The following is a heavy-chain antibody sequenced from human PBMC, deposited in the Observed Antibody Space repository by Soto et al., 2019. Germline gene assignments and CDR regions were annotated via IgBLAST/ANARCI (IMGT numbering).Heavy chain of an antibody. V-gene: IGHV4-34*01. Sequence: QVQLQQWGAGLLKPSETLSLTGAVYGGSFSGYYWSWIRQPLGKGLEWIGEINHSGSTNYNPSLKSRVTISVDMSKNQFSLKLSSVTAADTAVYYCARGGRQQLIPTPISYKIDYWGQGTLVTVSS. J-gene: IGHJ4*02. CDR3: ARGGRQQLIPTPISYKIDY. CDR2: INHSGST. CDR1: GGSFSGYY. D-gene: IGHD6-13*01.